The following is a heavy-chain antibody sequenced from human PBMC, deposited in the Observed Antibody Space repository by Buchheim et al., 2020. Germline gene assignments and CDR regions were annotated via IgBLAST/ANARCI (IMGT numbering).Heavy chain of an antibody. Sequence: QVQLQESGPGLVKPSETLSVTCTVSGGSIGSYYWSWIRQPPGKGLEWIGYIHYSGSTNYNPSLKSRVSISVDTSKNQFSLKLSSVIAADTAVYYCARDGTTTGGYYFDYWGQGTL. CDR1: GGSIGSYY. V-gene: IGHV4-59*01. J-gene: IGHJ4*02. CDR3: ARDGTTTGGYYFDY. D-gene: IGHD1-1*01. CDR2: IHYSGST.